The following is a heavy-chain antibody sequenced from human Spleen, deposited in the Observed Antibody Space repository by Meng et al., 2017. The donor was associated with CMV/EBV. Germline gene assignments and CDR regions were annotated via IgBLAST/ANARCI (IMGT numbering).Heavy chain of an antibody. D-gene: IGHD6-6*01. Sequence: GESLKISCAASGFTFSDYYMNWVRQAPGKGLEWVSSISSSSTIYYADSVKGRFTISRDNAKNSLYLQMNSLRAEDTAVYYCARFPSARPRLFSFSFLSLDEHYGMDVWGQGTTVTVSS. CDR1: GFTFSDYY. CDR3: ARFPSARPRLFSFSFLSLDEHYGMDV. V-gene: IGHV3-69-1*01. CDR2: ISSSSTI. J-gene: IGHJ6*02.